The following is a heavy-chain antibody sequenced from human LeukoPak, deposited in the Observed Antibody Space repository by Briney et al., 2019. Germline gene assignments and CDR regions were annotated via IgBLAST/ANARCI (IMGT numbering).Heavy chain of an antibody. CDR3: ARDAIVGATNWFDP. J-gene: IGHJ5*02. D-gene: IGHD1-26*01. Sequence: SETLSLTCTVSDGSISDYSWSWIRQPPGKGLEWIGYIYYSGSTKYNPSLKSRVTISLDTSKNQFSLKLSSVTAADTAVYYCARDAIVGATNWFDPWGQGTLVTVSS. CDR1: DGSISDYS. V-gene: IGHV4-59*01. CDR2: IYYSGST.